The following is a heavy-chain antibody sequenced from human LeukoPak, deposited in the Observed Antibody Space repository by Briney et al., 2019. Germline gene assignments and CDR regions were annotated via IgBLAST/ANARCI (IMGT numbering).Heavy chain of an antibody. CDR2: ISNSGRTI. CDR1: GFTFSSYE. V-gene: IGHV3-48*03. J-gene: IGHJ6*03. CDR3: AKLYRPGYFYYMDV. D-gene: IGHD2-2*01. Sequence: GGSLRLSCAASGFTFSSYEMNWVRQAPGKGLEWVSYISNSGRTIYYADSVKGRFTISRDNAKNSLYLQMNSLRAEDTAVYYYAKLYRPGYFYYMDVWGKGTTVTVSS.